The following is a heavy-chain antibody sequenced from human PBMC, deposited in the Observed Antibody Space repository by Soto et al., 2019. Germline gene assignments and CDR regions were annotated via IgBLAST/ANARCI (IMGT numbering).Heavy chain of an antibody. CDR1: GFTFSNYG. D-gene: IGHD1-1*01. CDR3: ATSFITTVGTTA. Sequence: EVQLVESGGGLVQPGGSLRLSCEASGFTFSNYGINWVRQAPGKGLEWVSHISSSSSTIYYAGSVKGRFSISRDNAKNSLYLQMSSLRGKDTAVYYCATSFITTVGTTAWGQGTQVTVSS. CDR2: ISSSSSTI. J-gene: IGHJ4*02. V-gene: IGHV3-48*01.